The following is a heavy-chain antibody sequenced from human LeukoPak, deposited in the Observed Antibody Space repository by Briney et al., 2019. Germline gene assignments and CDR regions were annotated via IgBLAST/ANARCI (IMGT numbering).Heavy chain of an antibody. CDR2: ISSSSSYI. CDR1: GFTFSSYS. J-gene: IGHJ3*01. CDR3: ARDHEEYYYDSSGCPQDL. V-gene: IGHV3-21*01. D-gene: IGHD3-22*01. Sequence: GGSLRLSCAASGFTFSSYSMNWVRQAPGKGLEWVSSISSSSSYIYYADSVKGRFTISRDNAKNSLYLQMNSLRAEDTAVYYCARDHEEYYYDSSGCPQDLWGQGTMVTVSS.